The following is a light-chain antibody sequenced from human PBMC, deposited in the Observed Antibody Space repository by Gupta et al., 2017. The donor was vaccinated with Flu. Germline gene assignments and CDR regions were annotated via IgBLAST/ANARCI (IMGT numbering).Light chain of an antibody. V-gene: IGLV1-40*01. CDR3: QSYDSSRRGGV. J-gene: IGLJ3*02. CDR1: SSNIGAGYE. Sequence: TTFRNGRSSNIGAGYEFTRYQQPPGTAPNLLLYGKRNRPPGVPDRFSGSKSGTSASLAITGLQAEDEADYYCQSYDSSRRGGVFDGGTKLTVL. CDR2: GKR.